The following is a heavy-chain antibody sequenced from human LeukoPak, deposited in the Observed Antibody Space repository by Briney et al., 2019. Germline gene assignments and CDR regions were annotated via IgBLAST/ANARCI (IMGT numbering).Heavy chain of an antibody. CDR2: IYSGGST. D-gene: IGHD3-22*01. CDR1: GFIIRTKY. J-gene: IGHJ4*02. Sequence: GGSLRLSCAASGFIIRTKYMNWVRQAPGKGLEWVSVIYSGGSTYYADSVKGRFTISRDNSKNTLYLQMNSLRAEDTAVYYCAAMIVVVGFDYWGQGTLVTVSS. V-gene: IGHV3-66*01. CDR3: AAMIVVVGFDY.